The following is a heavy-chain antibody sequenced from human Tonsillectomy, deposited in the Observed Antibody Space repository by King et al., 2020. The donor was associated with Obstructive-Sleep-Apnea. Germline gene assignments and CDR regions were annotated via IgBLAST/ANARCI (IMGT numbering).Heavy chain of an antibody. V-gene: IGHV3-74*01. J-gene: IGHJ4*02. CDR3: ARDRGYIPDY. Sequence: VQLVESGGGLVQPGGSLRLSCAASGFTFSNSWMHCVRQAPGKGLVWVSHINSDESSTNYADSGKGRFTISRDNAKNTVYLQMNSLRAEDTAVYYCARDRGYIPDYWGQGTLVTVSS. CDR2: INSDESST. CDR1: GFTFSNSW. D-gene: IGHD2-2*02.